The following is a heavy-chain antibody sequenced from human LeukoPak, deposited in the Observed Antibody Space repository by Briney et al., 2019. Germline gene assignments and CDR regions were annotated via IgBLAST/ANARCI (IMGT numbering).Heavy chain of an antibody. V-gene: IGHV1-69*13. CDR2: IIPIFGSA. CDR3: AGVSDYTMGGGAFDI. CDR1: GGTFSSYA. Sequence: ASVKVSCKASGGTFSSYAITWVRQAPGQGLECMGGIIPIFGSANYAQKFQGRVTITADESTSTAYMELSSLRSDDTAVYYCAGVSDYTMGGGAFDIWGQGTMVTVSS. D-gene: IGHD4-11*01. J-gene: IGHJ3*02.